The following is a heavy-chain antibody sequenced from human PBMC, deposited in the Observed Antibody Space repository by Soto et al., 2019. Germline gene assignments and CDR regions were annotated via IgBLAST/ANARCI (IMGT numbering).Heavy chain of an antibody. CDR3: ARGSYTGTTTVVVDY. Sequence: SETLSLTCAVSGGSISSGGYSWSWIRQPPGKGLEWIGYIYHSGSTYYNPSLKSRVTISVDRSKNQFSLKLSSVTAADTAVYYCARGSYTGTTTVVVDYWGQGTLVTVSS. J-gene: IGHJ4*02. CDR2: IYHSGST. V-gene: IGHV4-30-2*01. CDR1: GGSISSGGYS. D-gene: IGHD1-7*01.